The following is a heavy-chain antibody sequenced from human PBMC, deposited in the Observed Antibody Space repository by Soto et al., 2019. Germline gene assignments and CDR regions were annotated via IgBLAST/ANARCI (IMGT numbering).Heavy chain of an antibody. V-gene: IGHV4-61*08. Sequence: PSQTLSLTCTVSGGSIDSGDYYWSWIRQPPGKGLEWIGYVYYSGTTNYNPFLKSRVTLSLDKSKNQFSLKMNSVTAADTAVYYCARGRGAAAGTGYFQHWGQGTLVTVSS. CDR1: GGSIDSGDYY. CDR2: VYYSGTT. CDR3: ARGRGAAAGTGYFQH. D-gene: IGHD6-13*01. J-gene: IGHJ1*01.